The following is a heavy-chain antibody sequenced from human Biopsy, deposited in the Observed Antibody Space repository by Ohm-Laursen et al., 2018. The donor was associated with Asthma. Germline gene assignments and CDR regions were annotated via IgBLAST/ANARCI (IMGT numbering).Heavy chain of an antibody. V-gene: IGHV1-3*01. CDR2: INAGNGNT. J-gene: IGHJ3*02. D-gene: IGHD3-9*01. CDR1: GYTFISYA. CDR3: ARTYYDFLTGQVIDAFAI. Sequence: PSVKVSCNASGYTFISYAIHWVRQAPGQRLEWMGWINAGNGNTKYSQKFQGRVTITRDTSASTAYMELSSLRSEDTAVYYCARTYYDFLTGQVIDAFAIWGQGTMVTVSS.